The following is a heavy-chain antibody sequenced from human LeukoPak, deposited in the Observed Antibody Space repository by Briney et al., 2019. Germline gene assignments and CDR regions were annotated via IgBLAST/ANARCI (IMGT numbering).Heavy chain of an antibody. D-gene: IGHD1-26*01. Sequence: SETLSLTCTVSGDSISAYYWSWVRQPPGKGLEWIAFVHKTGSINYNPSLKSRATISMDTSNSQFSLHVNSVTAADTAVYYCTKYGGSPAHYFDSWGPGTLVTVSP. CDR3: TKYGGSPAHYFDS. CDR1: GDSISAYY. V-gene: IGHV4-59*08. J-gene: IGHJ4*02. CDR2: VHKTGSI.